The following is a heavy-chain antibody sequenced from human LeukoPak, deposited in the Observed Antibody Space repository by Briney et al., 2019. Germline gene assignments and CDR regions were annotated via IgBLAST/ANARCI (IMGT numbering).Heavy chain of an antibody. CDR3: ARDLVRYDFWSGPLDY. V-gene: IGHV3-21*01. D-gene: IGHD3-3*01. CDR2: ISSSSSYI. Sequence: PGGSLRLSCAASGFTFSSYSMNWVRQAPGKGLEWVSSISSSSSYIYYADSVKGRFTISRDNAKNSLYLQMNSLRAEDTAVYYCARDLVRYDFWSGPLDYWGQGTLVTVSS. CDR1: GFTFSSYS. J-gene: IGHJ4*02.